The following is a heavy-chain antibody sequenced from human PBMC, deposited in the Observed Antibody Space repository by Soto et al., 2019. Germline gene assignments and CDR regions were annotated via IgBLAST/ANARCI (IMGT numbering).Heavy chain of an antibody. V-gene: IGHV3-30*18. D-gene: IGHD6-6*01. Sequence: QVQLVESGGGVVQPGRSLRLSCAASGFTFSSYGMHWVRQAPGKGLEWVAVISYDGSNKYYGGSVKGRFTISRDNSKNTLYLQMNSLRAEDTAVYYCAKTRKSSIAARRYQLLLLSFDYWGQGTLVSVSS. CDR1: GFTFSSYG. CDR2: ISYDGSNK. J-gene: IGHJ4*02. CDR3: AKTRKSSIAARRYQLLLLSFDY.